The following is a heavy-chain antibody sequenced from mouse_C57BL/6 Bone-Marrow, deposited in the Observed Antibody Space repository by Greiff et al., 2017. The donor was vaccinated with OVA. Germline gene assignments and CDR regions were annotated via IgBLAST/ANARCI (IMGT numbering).Heavy chain of an antibody. CDR3: ARSIYYGYDDYAMDY. Sequence: QVQLQQPGAELVKPGASVKMSCKASGYTFTSYWLTWVKQRPGQGLEWIGDIYPGSGSTNYNEKFKSKATLTVDTSSSTAYMQLSSLTSEDSAVYYCARSIYYGYDDYAMDYWGQGTSVTVSS. V-gene: IGHV1-55*01. CDR1: GYTFTSYW. J-gene: IGHJ4*01. CDR2: IYPGSGST. D-gene: IGHD2-2*01.